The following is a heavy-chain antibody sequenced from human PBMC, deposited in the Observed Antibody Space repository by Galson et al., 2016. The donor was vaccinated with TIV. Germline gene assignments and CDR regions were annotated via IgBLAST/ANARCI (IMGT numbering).Heavy chain of an antibody. Sequence: SLRLSCAASGFTFGSYGMHWVRHGPGKGLEWLAFVSFDRSDKTYADSVKGRFTIPRDNFRNTLYLQMSSLRTEDTAVYYCARGFSSYYFDYWGQGTLVTVSS. CDR1: GFTFGSYG. CDR2: VSFDRSDK. D-gene: IGHD6-13*01. CDR3: ARGFSSYYFDY. V-gene: IGHV3-30*03. J-gene: IGHJ4*02.